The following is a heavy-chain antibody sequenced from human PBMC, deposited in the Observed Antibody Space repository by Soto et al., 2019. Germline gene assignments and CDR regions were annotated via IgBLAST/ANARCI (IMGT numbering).Heavy chain of an antibody. V-gene: IGHV3-23*01. Sequence: EVQLLESGGGLVQPGGSLRLSCAASGFTFSSYAMSWFRQAPGKGLEWVSAISGSGGSTYYADSVKGRFTISRDNSKNTLYLQMNSLRAEDTAVYYCAKKYCSSTSCYEDYYYYYMDVWGKGTTVTVSS. CDR1: GFTFSSYA. CDR2: ISGSGGST. CDR3: AKKYCSSTSCYEDYYYYYMDV. D-gene: IGHD2-2*01. J-gene: IGHJ6*03.